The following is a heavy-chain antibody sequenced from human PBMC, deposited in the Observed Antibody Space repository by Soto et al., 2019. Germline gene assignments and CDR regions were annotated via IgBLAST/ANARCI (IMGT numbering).Heavy chain of an antibody. Sequence: QVQLQESGPGLVKPSETLSLTCTVSGGSISSYYWSWIRQPPGKGLEWIGYIYYSGSTNYNPSLKSRVTISVDTSKNQFSLKLSSVTAADTAVYYCARLEGYCSSTSCYYYMGVWGKGTTVTVSS. CDR3: ARLEGYCSSTSCYYYMGV. V-gene: IGHV4-59*08. CDR2: IYYSGST. CDR1: GGSISSYY. J-gene: IGHJ6*03. D-gene: IGHD2-2*01.